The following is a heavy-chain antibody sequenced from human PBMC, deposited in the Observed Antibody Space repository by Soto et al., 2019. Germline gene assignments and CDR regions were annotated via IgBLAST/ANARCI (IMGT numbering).Heavy chain of an antibody. CDR1: GLTFGSYA. CDR2: ISGSGGTT. Sequence: EVQLLESGGGLVQPGGSLRLSCAASGLTFGSYAMSWVRQAPGKGLEWVSAISGSGGTTYYADSVRGRFTISRDNSENTLYLQMNSLRADDTAVYYCAKDSPSHVGGWELPFDHWGQGTLVTVSS. CDR3: AKDSPSHVGGWELPFDH. J-gene: IGHJ4*02. D-gene: IGHD2-21*01. V-gene: IGHV3-23*01.